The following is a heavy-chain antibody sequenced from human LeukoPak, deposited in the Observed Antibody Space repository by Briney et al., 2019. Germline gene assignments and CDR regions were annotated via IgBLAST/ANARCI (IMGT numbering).Heavy chain of an antibody. CDR1: GFTFSDYV. V-gene: IGHV3-23*01. D-gene: IGHD2-21*01. Sequence: PGGSLRLSCVASGFTFSDYVMHWVRQAPGKGLEWVSAISGSGGSTYYADSVKGRFTISRDNSKNTLYLQMNSLRAEDTAVYYCAKDGRVVGGDGDHYWGQGTLVTVSS. J-gene: IGHJ4*02. CDR3: AKDGRVVGGDGDHY. CDR2: ISGSGGST.